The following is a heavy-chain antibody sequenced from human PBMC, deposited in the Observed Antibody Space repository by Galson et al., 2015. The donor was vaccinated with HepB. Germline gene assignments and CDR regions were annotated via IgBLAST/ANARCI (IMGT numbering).Heavy chain of an antibody. V-gene: IGHV1-46*01. CDR1: GYTLTNYY. CDR2: INPSEDNT. J-gene: IGHJ5*02. CDR3: ARRYCSHTKCPIRGSTRIDP. Sequence: SVKVSCKASGYTLTNYYMQWVRQAPGQGLEWMAMINPSEDNTRYAQRFQGRVTVTRDTSTSTVYMELSSLRSEDTAVYYCARRYCSHTKCPIRGSTRIDPWGQGTRVTVSS. D-gene: IGHD2-2*01.